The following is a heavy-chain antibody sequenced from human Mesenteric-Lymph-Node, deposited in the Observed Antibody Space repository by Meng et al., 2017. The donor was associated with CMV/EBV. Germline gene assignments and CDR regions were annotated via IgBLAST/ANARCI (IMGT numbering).Heavy chain of an antibody. CDR1: GFTFSSYA. CDR2: ISYDGNNK. V-gene: IGHV3-30*04. J-gene: IGHJ4*02. Sequence: GGSLRLSCAASGFTFSSYAMHWVRQAPGKGLEWVAVISYDGNNKYYADSVKGRFTISRDNSKNTLYLQMNSLRAEDTAVYYCARAIVVVPAAQEPDYWGQGTLVTVSS. D-gene: IGHD2-2*01. CDR3: ARAIVVVPAAQEPDY.